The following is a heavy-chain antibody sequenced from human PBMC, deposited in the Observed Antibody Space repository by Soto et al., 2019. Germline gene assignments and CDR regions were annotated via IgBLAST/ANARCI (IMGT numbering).Heavy chain of an antibody. CDR3: ARAPSAAGTVGFDF. D-gene: IGHD1-1*01. Sequence: QVQLVQAGGGVVQPGRSLRLSCETSGFSFRDYGMHWVRQAPGKGLEWVAVIWHDGSNKHYADSVKGRFTVSRDNSKSTLFLQMDTLRAEDTAVYYCARAPSAAGTVGFDFWGQGTPVTVSS. J-gene: IGHJ4*02. CDR2: IWHDGSNK. V-gene: IGHV3-33*01. CDR1: GFSFRDYG.